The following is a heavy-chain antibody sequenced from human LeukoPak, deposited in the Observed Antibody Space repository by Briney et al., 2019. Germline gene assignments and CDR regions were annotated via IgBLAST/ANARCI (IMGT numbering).Heavy chain of an antibody. J-gene: IGHJ6*03. CDR2: IIPIFGTA. CDR3: ATDGFGDSSGYMDV. CDR1: GGTFSSYA. Sequence: SVKVSCKASGGTFSSYAISWVRQAPGQGLEWMGGIIPIFGTANYAQTFQGRVTITTGESPSPASLELSSLRSEDTAVYYCATDGFGDSSGYMDVWGKGTTVTVSS. D-gene: IGHD3-10*01. V-gene: IGHV1-69*05.